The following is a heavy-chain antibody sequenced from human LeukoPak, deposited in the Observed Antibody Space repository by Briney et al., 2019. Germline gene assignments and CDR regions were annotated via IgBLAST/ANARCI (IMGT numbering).Heavy chain of an antibody. Sequence: GESLKISCKASGYTFNNNYIAWVRQMSGKGLEWMCIIYPGDSDTRYSPSFQGHVTISADESISTAYLQWSSVTATDSAMYYCVRVNQKYGDYVRDWGQGTLVTISS. CDR1: GYTFNNNY. CDR3: VRVNQKYGDYVRD. D-gene: IGHD4-17*01. J-gene: IGHJ4*02. V-gene: IGHV5-51*01. CDR2: IYPGDSDT.